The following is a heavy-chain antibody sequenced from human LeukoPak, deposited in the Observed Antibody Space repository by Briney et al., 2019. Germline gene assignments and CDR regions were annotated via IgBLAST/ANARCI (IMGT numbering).Heavy chain of an antibody. J-gene: IGHJ4*02. V-gene: IGHV1-2*02. CDR2: INPNSGGT. Sequence: ASVKVSCKASGYTFTSYGISWVRQAPGQGLEWMGWINPNSGGTNYAQKFQGRVTMTRDTSISTAYMELSRLRSDDTAVYYCARDEAAAADFYFDYWGQGTLVTVSS. D-gene: IGHD6-13*01. CDR1: GYTFTSYG. CDR3: ARDEAAAADFYFDY.